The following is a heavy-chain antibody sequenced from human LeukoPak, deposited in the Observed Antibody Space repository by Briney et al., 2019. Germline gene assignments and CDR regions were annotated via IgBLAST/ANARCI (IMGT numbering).Heavy chain of an antibody. D-gene: IGHD3-3*01. CDR1: SYTFTNYA. J-gene: IGHJ5*02. CDR2: ISAYNGNT. V-gene: IGHV1-18*01. Sequence: ASVKVSCKASSYTFTNYAFTWVRQAPGQGLEWMGWISAYNGNTNYAQKLQGRVTVTTDTSTSTAYMELRSLRSDDTAVYYCARGLEWLTRRHTWFDPWGQGTLVTVSS. CDR3: ARGLEWLTRRHTWFDP.